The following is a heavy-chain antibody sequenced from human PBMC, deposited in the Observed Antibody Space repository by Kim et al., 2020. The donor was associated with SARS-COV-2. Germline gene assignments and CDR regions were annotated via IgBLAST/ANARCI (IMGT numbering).Heavy chain of an antibody. V-gene: IGHV3-23*01. CDR1: GFTFIIYG. D-gene: IGHD2-15*01. CDR3: AKQYCTGGACYSYFYYYMDD. CDR2: ISGTGGNT. Sequence: GGSLRLSCAASGFTFIIYGMTWVRQAPGKGLEWVATISGTGGNTYYADSVKGRFTISRDNFENTLFLQMNSLRADDTALYYCAKQYCTGGACYSYFYYYMDDWGRGTAVTVSS. J-gene: IGHJ6*03.